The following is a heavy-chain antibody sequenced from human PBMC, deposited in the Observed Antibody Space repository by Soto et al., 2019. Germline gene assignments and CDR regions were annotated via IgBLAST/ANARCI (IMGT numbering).Heavy chain of an antibody. CDR1: GGSISSYY. CDR2: IYYSGST. V-gene: IGHV4-59*01. CDR3: ARGFSGSYLHGNWFDP. D-gene: IGHD1-26*01. J-gene: IGHJ5*02. Sequence: SETLSLTCTVSGGSISSYYWSWIRQPPGKGLEWIGYIYYSGSTDYNPSLKSRVTISVDTSKNQFSLKLSSVTAADTAVYYCARGFSGSYLHGNWFDPWGQGTLVTVPS.